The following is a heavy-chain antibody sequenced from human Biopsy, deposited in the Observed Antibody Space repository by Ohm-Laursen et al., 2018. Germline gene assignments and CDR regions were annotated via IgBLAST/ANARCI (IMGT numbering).Heavy chain of an antibody. CDR3: ARDLLEWSLPS. D-gene: IGHD3-3*01. CDR2: IYPNSGDT. V-gene: IGHV1-2*02. J-gene: IGHJ4*02. Sequence: ASVKVSCKASGDAFLGYYLHWVRQAPGQGLEWMGSIYPNSGDTDFAQKFQGRVSMTRDTSVSTAYLELSSLRSDDTAIYYCARDLLEWSLPSWGQGTLVTVSS. CDR1: GDAFLGYY.